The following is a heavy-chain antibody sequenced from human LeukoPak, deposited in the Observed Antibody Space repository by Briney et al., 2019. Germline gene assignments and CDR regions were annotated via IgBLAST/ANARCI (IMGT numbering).Heavy chain of an antibody. CDR1: GGSINNYY. CDR3: ARHRGSTASTIEI. D-gene: IGHD1-26*01. V-gene: IGHV4-59*08. CDR2: IHYSGST. Sequence: SETLSLTCTVSGGSINNYYWSWIRQPPGKGLEWIGYIHYSGSTNYNPSLKSRVTMSVDTSKNQFSLKVNSVTAADTAVYFCARHRGSTASTIEIWGQGTMATVSS. J-gene: IGHJ3*02.